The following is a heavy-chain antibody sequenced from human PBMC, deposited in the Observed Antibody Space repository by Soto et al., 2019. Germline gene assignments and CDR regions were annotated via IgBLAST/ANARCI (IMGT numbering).Heavy chain of an antibody. Sequence: QVQLVESGGGVVQPGRSLRLSCAASGFTFSSYGMHWVRQAPGKGLEWVAVIWYDGSNKYYADSVKGRFTISRDNSKNTLYLQMNSLRAEDTAVYYCARDRPNYDFWSGYINNDYWGQGTLVTVSS. V-gene: IGHV3-33*01. CDR2: IWYDGSNK. CDR3: ARDRPNYDFWSGYINNDY. J-gene: IGHJ4*02. D-gene: IGHD3-3*01. CDR1: GFTFSSYG.